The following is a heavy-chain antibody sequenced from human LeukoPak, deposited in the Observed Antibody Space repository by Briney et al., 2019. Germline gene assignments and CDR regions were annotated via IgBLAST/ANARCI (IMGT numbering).Heavy chain of an antibody. D-gene: IGHD2-2*01. Sequence: SETLSLTCTVSGGSISSSSYYWGWIRQPPGKGLEWIGSIYYSGSTYYNPSLKSRVTISVDTSKNQFSLKLSSVTAADTAVYYCARQRSSTSCYANFDYWGQGTLVTVSS. CDR3: ARQRSSTSCYANFDY. J-gene: IGHJ4*02. CDR1: GGSISSSSYY. CDR2: IYYSGST. V-gene: IGHV4-39*01.